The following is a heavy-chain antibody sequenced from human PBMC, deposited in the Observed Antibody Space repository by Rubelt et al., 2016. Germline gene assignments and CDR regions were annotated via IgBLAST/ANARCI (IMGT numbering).Heavy chain of an antibody. CDR1: GGSFSGYY. Sequence: QVQLQQWGAGLLKPSETLSLTCAVYGGSFSGYYWSWIRQPPGKGLEWIGEINHSGSTNYNPSLKGRVTISVDTSKNQFSLKLSSVTAADTAVYYCARGGYSYGWVDYWGQGTLVTVSS. V-gene: IGHV4-34*01. J-gene: IGHJ4*02. CDR3: ARGGYSYGWVDY. D-gene: IGHD5-18*01. CDR2: INHSGST.